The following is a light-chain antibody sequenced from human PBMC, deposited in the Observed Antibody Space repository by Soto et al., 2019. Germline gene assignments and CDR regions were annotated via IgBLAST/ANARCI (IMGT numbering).Light chain of an antibody. CDR3: QQYNSYSYT. V-gene: IGKV1-5*01. CDR2: DAS. CDR1: QTISIW. Sequence: DIQMTQSPSTLSASVGERVTITCRASQTISIWLAWYQQKPGKAPKLLIYDASSLQSGVPSRFSGSGSGTDFTLTISSLQPDDFATYYCQQYNSYSYTFGQGTKLDIK. J-gene: IGKJ2*01.